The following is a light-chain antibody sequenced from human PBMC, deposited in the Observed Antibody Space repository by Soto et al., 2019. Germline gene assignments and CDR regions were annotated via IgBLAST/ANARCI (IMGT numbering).Light chain of an antibody. Sequence: EIVLTQSPGTLSLSPGERATLSCRASQTVSNTYLAWYQQKPGQAPRLLIYGASSRATGFPDRFSGSGSGTEFTLTISSLQSEDFAVYYCQQYNNWPPVTFGGGTKVDIK. CDR2: GAS. J-gene: IGKJ4*01. CDR3: QQYNNWPPVT. V-gene: IGKV3-20*01. CDR1: QTVSNTY.